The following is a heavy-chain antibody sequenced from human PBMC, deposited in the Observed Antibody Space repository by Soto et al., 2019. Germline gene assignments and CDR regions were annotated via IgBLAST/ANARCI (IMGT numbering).Heavy chain of an antibody. J-gene: IGHJ4*02. V-gene: IGHV4-4*02. D-gene: IGHD6-19*01. Sequence: QVQLQESGPGLVKPSGTLSLTCAVSGGSISSSNWWSWVRQPPGKGLEWIGEIYHSGSTNYNPSPQSQVTISVDKSKNQFSLKLSSVSAADTAVYYCAIVAVAGTRFDYWGQGTLVTVSS. CDR2: IYHSGST. CDR3: AIVAVAGTRFDY. CDR1: GGSISSSNW.